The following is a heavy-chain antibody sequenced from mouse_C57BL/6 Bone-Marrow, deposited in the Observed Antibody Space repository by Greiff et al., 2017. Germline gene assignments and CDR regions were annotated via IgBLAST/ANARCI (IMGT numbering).Heavy chain of an antibody. CDR2: IYPSDSET. J-gene: IGHJ1*03. CDR3: ARGRLLRYFDV. V-gene: IGHV1-61*01. Sequence: QVQLQQPGAELVRPGSSVKLSCKASGYTFTSYWMDWVKQRPGQGLEWIGNIYPSDSETHYNQKFKDKATLTVDKSSSTAYMQLSSLTSEDSAVYYCARGRLLRYFDVWGTGTTVTVSS. D-gene: IGHD2-3*01. CDR1: GYTFTSYW.